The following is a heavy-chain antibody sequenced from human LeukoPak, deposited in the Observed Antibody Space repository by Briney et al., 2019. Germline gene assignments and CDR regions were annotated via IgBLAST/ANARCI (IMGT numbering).Heavy chain of an antibody. CDR3: ARGAAGLNLDWFDP. D-gene: IGHD6-13*01. CDR1: GFTFSSYE. J-gene: IGHJ5*02. V-gene: IGHV3-21*01. Sequence: PGGSLRLSCAASGFTFSSYEMNWVRQAPGKGLEWVSSISSSSSYIYYAGSVKGRFTISRDNAKNSLYLQMNSLRAEDTAVYYCARGAAGLNLDWFDPWGQGTLVTVSS. CDR2: ISSSSSYI.